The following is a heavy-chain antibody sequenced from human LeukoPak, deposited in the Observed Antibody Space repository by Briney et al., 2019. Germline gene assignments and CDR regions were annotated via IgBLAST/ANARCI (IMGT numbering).Heavy chain of an antibody. CDR2: IKQDGSEK. J-gene: IGHJ4*02. D-gene: IGHD3-22*01. CDR3: AKDMMGDSSGRFDY. V-gene: IGHV3-7*03. Sequence: GGSLRLSCAASGFTFSTYWMSWVRQAPGKGLEWVANIKQDGSEKYYVDPVKGRFTISRDNAKNSPYLQMNSLRAEDTALYYCAKDMMGDSSGRFDYWGQGTLVTVSS. CDR1: GFTFSTYW.